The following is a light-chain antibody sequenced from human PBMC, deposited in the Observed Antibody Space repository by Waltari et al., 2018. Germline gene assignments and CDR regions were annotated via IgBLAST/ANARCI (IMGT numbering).Light chain of an antibody. V-gene: IGKV3-11*01. CDR1: QSVGRY. Sequence: EVVLTQSPATLSLSPGERATLSCRASQSVGRYLAWYQQKPGQAPRLLIYDASNRATGIPARFSGTASGTDFTLTISSVEPEDFASCYCQQRDDFPPTFGGGTKVEVK. CDR2: DAS. CDR3: QQRDDFPPT. J-gene: IGKJ4*01.